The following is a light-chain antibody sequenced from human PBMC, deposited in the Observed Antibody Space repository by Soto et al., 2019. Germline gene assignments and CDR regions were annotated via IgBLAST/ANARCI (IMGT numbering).Light chain of an antibody. CDR1: QDISNY. J-gene: IGKJ5*01. CDR2: DAS. Sequence: DIQMTQSPSSLSASVGDRVTITCQASQDISNYLNWYQQKPGKAPKLLIYDASNLETGGPSRFSGSGSGTDFTFTISSLQPEDIATYYCQQYDNLPITFGQGTRLAIK. CDR3: QQYDNLPIT. V-gene: IGKV1-33*01.